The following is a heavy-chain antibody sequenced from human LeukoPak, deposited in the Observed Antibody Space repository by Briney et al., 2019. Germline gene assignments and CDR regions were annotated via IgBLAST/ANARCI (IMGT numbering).Heavy chain of an antibody. J-gene: IGHJ6*03. D-gene: IGHD3-10*01. CDR3: ARDGVNMVQGNYYYYMDI. CDR1: GFTVSTNY. CDR2: IYSGGNT. Sequence: PGGSLRLSCAASGFTVSTNYMSWVRQAPGKGLEWVSVIYSGGNTYHGDSVKGRFTISRDNSKNTLYLQMNSLRAEDTAVYYCARDGVNMVQGNYYYYMDIWGKGTTVTVSS. V-gene: IGHV3-53*01.